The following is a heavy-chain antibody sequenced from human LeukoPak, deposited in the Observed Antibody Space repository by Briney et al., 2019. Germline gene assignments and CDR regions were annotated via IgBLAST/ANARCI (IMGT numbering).Heavy chain of an antibody. V-gene: IGHV1-69*13. Sequence: SVKVSCKASGGTSSSYAISWVRQAPGQGLEWMGGIIPIFGTTNHAQKFQGRVTITADESTSTAYMELSSLRSEDTAVYYCARVEYEAAAGTSSYYYYGMDVWGQGTTVTVSS. D-gene: IGHD6-13*01. CDR1: GGTSSSYA. J-gene: IGHJ6*02. CDR3: ARVEYEAAAGTSSYYYYGMDV. CDR2: IIPIFGTT.